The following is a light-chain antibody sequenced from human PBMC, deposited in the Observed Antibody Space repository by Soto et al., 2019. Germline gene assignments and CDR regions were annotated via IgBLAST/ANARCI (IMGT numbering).Light chain of an antibody. CDR3: QQYSSSRT. V-gene: IGKV3-20*01. CDR2: VGS. Sequence: DIWSTQSPRSVSLSHTERATLSCRASLRVSSNHFAWYQQKPGQAPRLLIYVGSSRATGIPVRFSGSGSETDFTLTITRMEPEDFAMYYCQQYSSSRTFGQGTKVDIK. CDR1: LRVSSNH. J-gene: IGKJ1*01.